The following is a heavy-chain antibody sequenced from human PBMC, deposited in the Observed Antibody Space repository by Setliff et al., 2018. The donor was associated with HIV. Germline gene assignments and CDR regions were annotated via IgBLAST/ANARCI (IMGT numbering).Heavy chain of an antibody. CDR3: ARWGSGSYERVFDY. D-gene: IGHD1-26*01. CDR1: GFRFRSYW. CDR2: VKQDGTET. J-gene: IGHJ4*02. Sequence: PGGSLRLSCAASGFRFRSYWMSWVRQAPGKGLESVANVKQDGTETLYVDSVQGRFTISRDNANNLVYLQMNSLRVEDTAVYFCARWGSGSYERVFDYWGQGMLVTVS. V-gene: IGHV3-7*01.